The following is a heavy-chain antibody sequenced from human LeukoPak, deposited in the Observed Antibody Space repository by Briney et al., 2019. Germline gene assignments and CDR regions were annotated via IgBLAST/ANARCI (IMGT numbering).Heavy chain of an antibody. CDR1: GFTFDGYA. V-gene: IGHV3-43*02. Sequence: GGSLRLSCAASGFTFDGYAMHWVRQAPGKGLEWVSLISGHSTNTYYADSVKGRFTISRDSSKISLYLQMNSLRTEDTALYYCAMDIGTGTSDYFDHWGQGTLVTISS. J-gene: IGHJ4*02. CDR3: AMDIGTGTSDYFDH. CDR2: ISGHSTNT. D-gene: IGHD1-7*01.